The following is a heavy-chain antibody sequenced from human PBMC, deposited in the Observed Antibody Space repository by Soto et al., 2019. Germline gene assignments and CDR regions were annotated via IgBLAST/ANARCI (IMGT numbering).Heavy chain of an antibody. Sequence: SQTLSLTCAISGDSVTSNSAAWNWIRQSPSRGLEWLGRTYYRSKWYNDYAVSVKSRITINPDTSKNQFSLQLNSVTPEDTAVYYCARGSGVGSSSWINWFDPWGQGTLVTVSS. CDR2: TYYRSKWYN. J-gene: IGHJ5*02. V-gene: IGHV6-1*01. D-gene: IGHD6-13*01. CDR3: ARGSGVGSSSWINWFDP. CDR1: GDSVTSNSAA.